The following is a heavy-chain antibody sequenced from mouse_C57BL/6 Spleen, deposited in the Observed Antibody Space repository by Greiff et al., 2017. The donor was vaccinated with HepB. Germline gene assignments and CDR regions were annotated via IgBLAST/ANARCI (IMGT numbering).Heavy chain of an antibody. D-gene: IGHD4-1*01. CDR1: GYTFTSDG. Sequence: QVQLQQSGAELARPGASVKLSCKASGYTFTSDGISWVKQRTGKGLEWIGEIDPRSGNTSYNEKFKGKATLTADKSSSTAYMELRSLTSEDSAVYFCARSGANGGHYFDYWGQGTTLTVSS. CDR3: ARSGANGGHYFDY. J-gene: IGHJ2*01. V-gene: IGHV1-81*01. CDR2: IDPRSGNT.